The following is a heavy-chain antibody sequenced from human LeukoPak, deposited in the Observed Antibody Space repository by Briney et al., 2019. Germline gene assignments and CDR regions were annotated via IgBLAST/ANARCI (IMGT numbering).Heavy chain of an antibody. CDR1: GYTFTGYY. CDR3: ARDSPDYYGSGSYGNWFDP. Sequence: GASVKVSCKASGYTFTGYYMHWVRQAPGQGLEWMGWISAYNGNTNYAQKLQGRVTMTTDTSTSTAYMELRSLRSDDTAVYYCARDSPDYYGSGSYGNWFDPWGQGTLVTVSS. CDR2: ISAYNGNT. D-gene: IGHD3-10*01. J-gene: IGHJ5*02. V-gene: IGHV1-18*04.